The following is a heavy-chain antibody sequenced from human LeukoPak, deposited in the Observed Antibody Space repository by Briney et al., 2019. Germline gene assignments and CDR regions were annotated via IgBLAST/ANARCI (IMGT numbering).Heavy chain of an antibody. CDR2: INPSGGST. CDR3: ARDGYYYDSSGPGSGAFDI. D-gene: IGHD3-22*01. Sequence: GASVKVSCKASGYTFTSYYMHWVRQALGQGLEWMGIINPSGGSTSYAQKFQGRVTMTRDTSTSTVYMELSSLRSEDTAVYYCARDGYYYDSSGPGSGAFDIWGQGTMVTVSS. V-gene: IGHV1-46*01. J-gene: IGHJ3*02. CDR1: GYTFTSYY.